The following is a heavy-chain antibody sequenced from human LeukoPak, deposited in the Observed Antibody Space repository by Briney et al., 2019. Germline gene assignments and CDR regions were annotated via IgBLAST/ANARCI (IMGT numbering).Heavy chain of an antibody. CDR1: GFTFSSYW. V-gene: IGHV3-74*01. J-gene: IGHJ4*02. Sequence: PGVSLRLSCAASGFTFSSYWMHGVRQAPGKGLVWVSRINSYGSSTSYADSEKGRFTISRDNAKNTLYLQMNSLSADDTAVYYCARINGYWGQGTLVTVSP. D-gene: IGHD1-14*01. CDR3: ARINGY. CDR2: INSYGSST.